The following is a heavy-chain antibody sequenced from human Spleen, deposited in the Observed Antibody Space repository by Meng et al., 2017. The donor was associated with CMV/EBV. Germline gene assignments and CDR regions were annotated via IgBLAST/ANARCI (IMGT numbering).Heavy chain of an antibody. D-gene: IGHD2-15*01. CDR2: IVPNIGLV. CDR3: ARASGGYHPGFDY. V-gene: IGHV1-69*10. J-gene: IGHJ4*02. Sequence: SVKVSCKASGGTLGRYAVIWVRQAAGQGLQWMGGIVPNIGLVNYAEKFQDRVAFNADTSTNTAHMELSSLTSEDTAVYYCARASGGYHPGFDYWGQGTLVTVSS. CDR1: GGTLGRYA.